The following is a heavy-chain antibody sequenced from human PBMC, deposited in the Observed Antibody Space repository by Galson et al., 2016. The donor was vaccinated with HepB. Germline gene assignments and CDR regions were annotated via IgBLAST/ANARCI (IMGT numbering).Heavy chain of an antibody. V-gene: IGHV4-39*01. J-gene: IGHJ4*02. CDR1: GGSISSGRYY. D-gene: IGHD4-17*01. Sequence: SETLSLTCTVSGGSISSGRYYWGWIRQPPGKGLEWIGTAYYSGSTYYIPSLKSRVTISVDTSKNQFSLKLSSVTAADTAVYCCARRGRLGCFDYWGQGTLVTVSS. CDR3: ARRGRLGCFDY. CDR2: AYYSGST.